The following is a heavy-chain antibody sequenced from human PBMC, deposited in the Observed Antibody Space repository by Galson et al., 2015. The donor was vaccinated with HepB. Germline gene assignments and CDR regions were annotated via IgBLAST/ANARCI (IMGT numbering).Heavy chain of an antibody. D-gene: IGHD4-23*01. CDR2: INAGNGNT. V-gene: IGHV1-3*01. CDR1: GYTFTSYA. Sequence: SVKVSCKASGYTFTSYAMHWVRQAPGQRLEWMGWINAGNGNTKYSQKFQGRVTITRDTSASTAYMELSSLRSEDTAVYYCARDLLYGGKAEIDPWGQGTLVTVSS. CDR3: ARDLLYGGKAEIDP. J-gene: IGHJ5*02.